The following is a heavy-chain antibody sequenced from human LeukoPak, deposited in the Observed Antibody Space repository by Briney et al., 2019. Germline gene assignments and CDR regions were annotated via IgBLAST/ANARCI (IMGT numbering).Heavy chain of an antibody. J-gene: IGHJ6*02. CDR3: ASGSPSDTAMVQVYYYYGMDV. V-gene: IGHV1-8*01. CDR2: MNPNSGNT. D-gene: IGHD5-18*01. CDR1: GYTFTSYD. Sequence: ASVKVSCKASGYTFTSYDINWVRQATGQGLEWMGWMNPNSGNTGYAQKFQGRVTMTRNTSISTAYMELSSLRSEDTAVYYCASGSPSDTAMVQVYYYYGMDVWGQGTTVTVSS.